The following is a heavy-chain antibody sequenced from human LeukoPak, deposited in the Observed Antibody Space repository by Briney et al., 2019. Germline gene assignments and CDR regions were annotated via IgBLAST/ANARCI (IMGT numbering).Heavy chain of an antibody. J-gene: IGHJ4*01. D-gene: IGHD3-22*01. Sequence: QPGGSLRLSCAASGFTFSSYGMHWVRQAPGKGLEWVAVISYDGSNKYYADSVKGRFTISRDNSKNTLYLQMNSLRAEDTAVYYCAKLNYYDSSGYYYVWSYFD. CDR3: AKLNYYDSSGYYYVWSYFD. V-gene: IGHV3-30*18. CDR2: ISYDGSNK. CDR1: GFTFSSYG.